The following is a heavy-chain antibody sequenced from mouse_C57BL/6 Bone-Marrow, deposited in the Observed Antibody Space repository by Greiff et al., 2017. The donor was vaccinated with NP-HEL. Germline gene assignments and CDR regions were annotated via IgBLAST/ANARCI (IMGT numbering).Heavy chain of an antibody. CDR3: ARPFYGAWFAY. Sequence: EVHLVESGGGLVKPGGSLKLSCAASGFTFSDYGMHWVRQAPEKGLEWVAYISSGSSTIYYADTVKGRFTISRDNAKNTLFLQMTSLRSEDTAMYYCARPFYGAWFAYWGQGTLVTVSA. V-gene: IGHV5-17*01. D-gene: IGHD1-1*02. J-gene: IGHJ3*01. CDR2: ISSGSSTI. CDR1: GFTFSDYG.